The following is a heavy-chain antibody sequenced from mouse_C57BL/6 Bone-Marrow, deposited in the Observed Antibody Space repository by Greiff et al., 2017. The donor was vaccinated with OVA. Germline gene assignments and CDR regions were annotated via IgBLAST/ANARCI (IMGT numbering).Heavy chain of an antibody. J-gene: IGHJ2*01. Sequence: VQLKESGAELVRPGASVKLSCTASGFNIKDDYMHWVKERPDQGLEWIGWIDPENGDTEYASKFQGKATITADTSSKTVYLHLSSLTSEDTAVYYCTTYRYWGQGTTLTVSS. CDR1: GFNIKDDY. CDR3: TTYRY. CDR2: IDPENGDT. V-gene: IGHV14-4*01.